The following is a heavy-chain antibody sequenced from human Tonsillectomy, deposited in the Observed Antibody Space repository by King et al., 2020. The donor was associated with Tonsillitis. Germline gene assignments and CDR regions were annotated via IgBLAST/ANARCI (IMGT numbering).Heavy chain of an antibody. CDR1: GFTFDDYA. V-gene: IGHV3-9*01. Sequence: VQLVESGGGLVQPGRSLRLSCAASGFTFDDYAMHWVRHAPGKGLEWVSVINWKSGSIGYADSVKARFTIYRENAKNSLYLQMNSLRDEDTAVYYCAKGRDYYDRRGIDYWGQGTLVTVSS. CDR2: INWKSGSI. CDR3: AKGRDYYDRRGIDY. D-gene: IGHD3-22*01. J-gene: IGHJ4*02.